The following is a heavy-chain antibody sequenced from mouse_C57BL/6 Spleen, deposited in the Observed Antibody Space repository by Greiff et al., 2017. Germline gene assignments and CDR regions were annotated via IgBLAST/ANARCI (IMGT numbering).Heavy chain of an antibody. CDR3: TREEDGYYERPMDY. J-gene: IGHJ4*01. CDR2: IYPGNSDT. CDR1: GYTFTSYW. D-gene: IGHD2-3*01. Sequence: VQLQQSGTVLARPGASVKMSCETSGYTFTSYWMHWVKQRPGQGLEWIGAIYPGNSDTSYNQKVKGKAKLTAVTSASTAYMELSSLTNEDSAVYYWTREEDGYYERPMDYWGQGTSVTVSS. V-gene: IGHV1-5*01.